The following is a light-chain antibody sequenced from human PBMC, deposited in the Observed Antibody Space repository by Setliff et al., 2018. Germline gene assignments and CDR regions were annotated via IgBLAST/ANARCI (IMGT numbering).Light chain of an antibody. Sequence: QSVLAQPPSTSGTPGQRVTISCSGSSSNIGGNTVNWYQQLPGTAPRLLIFSNNDRPSGVSNRFTGSKSGTSASLTISGLQSEDECDYYCAAWDDSLTGSYVFGTGTKVT. CDR1: SSNIGGNT. V-gene: IGLV1-44*01. CDR3: AAWDDSLTGSYV. J-gene: IGLJ1*01. CDR2: SNN.